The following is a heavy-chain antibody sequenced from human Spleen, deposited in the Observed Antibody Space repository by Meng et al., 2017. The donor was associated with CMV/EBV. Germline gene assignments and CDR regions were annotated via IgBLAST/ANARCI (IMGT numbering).Heavy chain of an antibody. CDR2: INGDGSST. CDR1: GFTFSSYW. V-gene: IGHV3-74*01. J-gene: IGHJ6*02. CDR3: ARDAYSPMYYYYYGMDV. Sequence: GGSLRLSCAASGFTFSSYWMHWVRQAPGKGLVWVSRINGDGSSTDYADSVKGRFTISRDNAKNTLYLQMNSLRAEDTAVYYCARDAYSPMYYYYYGMDVWGQGTTVTVSS. D-gene: IGHD4-11*01.